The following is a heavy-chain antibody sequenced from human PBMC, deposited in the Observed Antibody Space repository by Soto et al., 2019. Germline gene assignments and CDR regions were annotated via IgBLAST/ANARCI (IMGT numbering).Heavy chain of an antibody. D-gene: IGHD2-15*01. CDR2: ISYDGSNK. V-gene: IGHV3-30*03. Sequence: GGSLRLSCAASGFTFSSYGMHWVRQAPGKGLEWVAVISYDGSNKYYADSVKGRFTISRDNSKNTLYLQMNSLRAEDTAVYYCARGTYFDYWGQGTLVT. CDR1: GFTFSSYG. CDR3: ARGTYFDY. J-gene: IGHJ4*02.